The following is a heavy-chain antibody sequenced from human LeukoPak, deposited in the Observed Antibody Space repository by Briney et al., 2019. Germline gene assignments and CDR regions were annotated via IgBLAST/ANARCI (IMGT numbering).Heavy chain of an antibody. CDR2: INPSGGST. V-gene: IGHV1-46*03. Sequence: ASVTVSCKASGYTFTSYYMHWVRQAPGQGLEWMGIINPSGGSTSYEQKFHGRVTMTRVKSSSTVYMEQRSLRSEATAGYYCAREVDTATGFVYWGQGSLVTVSS. J-gene: IGHJ4*02. D-gene: IGHD5-18*01. CDR1: GYTFTSYY. CDR3: AREVDTATGFVY.